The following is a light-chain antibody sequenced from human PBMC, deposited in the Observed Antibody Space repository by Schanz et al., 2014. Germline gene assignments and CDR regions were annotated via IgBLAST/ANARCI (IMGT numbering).Light chain of an antibody. J-gene: IGKJ2*01. CDR3: QHYNNWPPLMYT. Sequence: EMVMTQSPATLSVSPGERATLSCRASQNIFSNLAWYQQKSGQAPRLLIFGASTRPTGIPARFSGSVSGTQFSLIISSLQSEDFAVYFCQHYNNWPPLMYTFGQGTKREMK. V-gene: IGKV3-15*01. CDR2: GAS. CDR1: QNIFSN.